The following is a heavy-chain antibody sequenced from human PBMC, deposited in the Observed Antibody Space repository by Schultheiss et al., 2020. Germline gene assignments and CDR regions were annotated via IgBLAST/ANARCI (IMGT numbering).Heavy chain of an antibody. CDR1: RFTFSSYG. D-gene: IGHD2-2*01. Sequence: GGSLRLSCAASRFTFSSYGMHWVRQAPGKGLEWVAVISHDGNKKFYADSVKGRFTISRDNAKSEVYLQMNSLRPEDTAVYYCANTPVVVPAARSRGIDYWGQGTLVTVSS. J-gene: IGHJ4*02. CDR2: ISHDGNKK. V-gene: IGHV3-30*18. CDR3: ANTPVVVPAARSRGIDY.